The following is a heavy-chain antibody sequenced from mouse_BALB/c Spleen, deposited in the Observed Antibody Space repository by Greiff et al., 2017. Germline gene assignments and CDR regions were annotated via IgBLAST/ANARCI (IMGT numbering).Heavy chain of an antibody. Sequence: EVKLLESGGGLVQPGGSRKLSCAASGFTFSSFGMHWVRQAPEKGLEWVAYISSGSSTIYYADTVKGRFTISRDNPKNTLFLKMTSLRSEDTAMYYCARNYYGSSYVGTCAYWGQGTLVTVSA. V-gene: IGHV5-17*02. CDR1: GFTFSSFG. D-gene: IGHD1-1*01. CDR2: ISSGSSTI. J-gene: IGHJ3*01. CDR3: ARNYYGSSYVGTCAY.